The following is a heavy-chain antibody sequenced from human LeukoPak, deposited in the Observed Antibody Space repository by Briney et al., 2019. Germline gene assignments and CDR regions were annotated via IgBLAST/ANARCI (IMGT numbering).Heavy chain of an antibody. CDR3: ARDFFYYDSSGYYYEPYYFDY. CDR2: ISSSGSTI. J-gene: IGHJ4*02. D-gene: IGHD3-22*01. V-gene: IGHV3-11*01. CDR1: GFTFSDHY. Sequence: GGSLRLSCAASGFTFSDHYMSWIRQAPGKGLEWVSYISSSGSTIYYADSVKGRFTISKDNAKNSLYLQMNSLRAEDTAVYYCARDFFYYDSSGYYYEPYYFDYWGQGTLVTVSS.